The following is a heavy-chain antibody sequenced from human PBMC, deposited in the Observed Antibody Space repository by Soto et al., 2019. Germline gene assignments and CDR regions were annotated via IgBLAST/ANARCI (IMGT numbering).Heavy chain of an antibody. CDR2: ITPIDGST. J-gene: IGHJ4*02. CDR3: AGAVSTKTARIDY. V-gene: IGHV1-46*03. Sequence: QVQLVQSGAEVKNPGASVKVSCKASGYTFTTYYMHWLRQARGQGLEWMGIITPIDGSTRYDQKFQDRVTMTRDTVTSTVYMELSSLRSEDTAVYYCAGAVSTKTARIDYWGQGTLVTVSS. CDR1: GYTFTTYY. D-gene: IGHD4-17*01.